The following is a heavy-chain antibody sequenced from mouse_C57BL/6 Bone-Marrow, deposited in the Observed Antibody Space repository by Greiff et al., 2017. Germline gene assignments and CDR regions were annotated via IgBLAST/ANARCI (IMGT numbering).Heavy chain of an antibody. J-gene: IGHJ2*01. V-gene: IGHV5-9*01. CDR2: ISGGGGNT. Sequence: EVKVVESGGGLVKPGGSLKLSCAASGFTFSSYTMSWVRQTPEQSLEWVATISGGGGNTYYPDSVKGRFTFSRDNATNTLYLQMSSLRSEDTALNYCEGFTDWGQGTTLTVSS. D-gene: IGHD1-1*01. CDR1: GFTFSSYT. CDR3: EGFTD.